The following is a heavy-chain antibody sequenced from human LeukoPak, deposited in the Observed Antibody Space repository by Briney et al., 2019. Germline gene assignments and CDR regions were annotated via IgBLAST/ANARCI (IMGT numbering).Heavy chain of an antibody. V-gene: IGHV3-53*01. Sequence: GGSLRLSCAASGFTFSSYWMHWVRQAPGKGLEWVSVIYSGGSTYYADSVKGRFTISRDNSKNTLYLQMNSLRAEDTAVYYCAKSPRAAADYYMDVWGKGTTVTISS. CDR1: GFTFSSYW. D-gene: IGHD2-15*01. CDR3: AKSPRAAADYYMDV. CDR2: IYSGGST. J-gene: IGHJ6*03.